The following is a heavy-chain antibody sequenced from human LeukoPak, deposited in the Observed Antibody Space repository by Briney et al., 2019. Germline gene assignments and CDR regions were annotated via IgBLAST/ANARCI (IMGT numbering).Heavy chain of an antibody. CDR1: GGSFSGYY. CDR3: ARDSPSAANWFDP. V-gene: IGHV4-4*07. J-gene: IGHJ5*02. CDR2: IYTSGST. D-gene: IGHD6-19*01. Sequence: PSETLSLTCAVYGGSFSGYYWSWIRQPAGKGLEWIGRIYTSGSTNYNPSLKSRVTMSVDTSKNQFSLKLSSVTAADTAVYYCARDSPSAANWFDPWGQGTLVTVSS.